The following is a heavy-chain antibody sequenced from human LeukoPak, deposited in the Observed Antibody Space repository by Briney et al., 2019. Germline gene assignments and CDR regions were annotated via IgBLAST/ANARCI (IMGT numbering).Heavy chain of an antibody. Sequence: ASVKVSCKASGYTFTSYGISWVRQAPGQGLEWMGWISAYNGNTNYAQKLQGRVTMTTDTSTSTAYMELRSLRSDDTAVYYCARSRDKTGSNDAFDIWGQGTMVTVSS. CDR2: ISAYNGNT. CDR1: GYTFTSYG. V-gene: IGHV1-18*01. J-gene: IGHJ3*02. D-gene: IGHD5-24*01. CDR3: ARSRDKTGSNDAFDI.